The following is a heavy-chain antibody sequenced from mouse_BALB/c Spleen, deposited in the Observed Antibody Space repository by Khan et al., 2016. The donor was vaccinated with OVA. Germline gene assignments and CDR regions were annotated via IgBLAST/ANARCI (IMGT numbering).Heavy chain of an antibody. J-gene: IGHJ4*01. CDR2: INTYTGEP. V-gene: IGHV9-3-1*01. Sequence: PLVQSGPELKKPGETVKISCKASGYTFTNYGMNWVKQAPGKGLKWMGWINTYTGEPTYADDFKGRFAFSLETSASTAYLQINNLKNEDTATYFCARPPYFTYVMVYWGQGTSVTVSS. D-gene: IGHD2-10*01. CDR3: ARPPYFTYVMVY. CDR1: GYTFTNYG.